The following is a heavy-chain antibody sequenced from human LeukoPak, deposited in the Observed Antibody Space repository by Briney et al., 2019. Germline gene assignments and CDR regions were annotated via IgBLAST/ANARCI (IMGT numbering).Heavy chain of an antibody. V-gene: IGHV4-59*01. CDR2: IHFSGTT. D-gene: IGHD2-2*01. J-gene: IGHJ6*02. CDR3: ARGPTDVPRYYYYGMYG. CDR1: GCPISSYN. Sequence: SETLSLTCTVSGCPISSYNWTWIRQPPGKGLEWIGNIHFSGTTKYSPSLKSRVTISVDTSYNQFSLKLSSVTAADTAVYYCARGPTDVPRYYYYGMYGWGQGTTVTVSS.